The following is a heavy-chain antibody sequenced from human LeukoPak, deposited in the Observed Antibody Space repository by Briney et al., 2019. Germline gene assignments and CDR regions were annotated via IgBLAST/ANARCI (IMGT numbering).Heavy chain of an antibody. CDR2: ISYDGSNK. Sequence: GGSLRLSCAASGFTFSSYGMHWVRQAPGKGLEWVAVISYDGSNKYYADSVKGRFTISRDNSKNTLYLQMNSLRAEDTAVYYCARDGEYSSPYYYYYYMDVWGKGTTVTVSS. D-gene: IGHD6-6*01. V-gene: IGHV3-30*03. J-gene: IGHJ6*03. CDR3: ARDGEYSSPYYYYYYMDV. CDR1: GFTFSSYG.